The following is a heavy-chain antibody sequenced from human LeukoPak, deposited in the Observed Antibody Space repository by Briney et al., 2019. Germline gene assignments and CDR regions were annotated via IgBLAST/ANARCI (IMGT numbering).Heavy chain of an antibody. D-gene: IGHD3-22*01. Sequence: GASVKVSCMASGYTFTSYYMHWVRQAPGQGLEWMGIINPSGGSTSNAQKFQGRVTMTRDTSTSTVYMELSSLRSEDTAVYYCARDYYDSSGYYGDYAFDIWGQGTMVTVSS. CDR2: INPSGGST. CDR1: GYTFTSYY. V-gene: IGHV1-46*01. J-gene: IGHJ3*02. CDR3: ARDYYDSSGYYGDYAFDI.